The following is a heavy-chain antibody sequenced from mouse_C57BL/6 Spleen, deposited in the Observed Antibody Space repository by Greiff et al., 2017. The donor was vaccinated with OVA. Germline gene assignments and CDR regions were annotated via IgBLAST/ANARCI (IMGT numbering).Heavy chain of an antibody. Sequence: QVQLQQSGAELVRPGASVTLSCKASGYTFTDYEMHWVKQTPVHGLEWIGAIDPETGGTAYNQKFKGKAILTADKSSSTAYMELRSLTSEDSAVYYCTIGNGDYAMDYWGQGTSVTVSS. D-gene: IGHD2-1*01. CDR2: IDPETGGT. CDR1: GYTFTDYE. V-gene: IGHV1-15*01. J-gene: IGHJ4*01. CDR3: TIGNGDYAMDY.